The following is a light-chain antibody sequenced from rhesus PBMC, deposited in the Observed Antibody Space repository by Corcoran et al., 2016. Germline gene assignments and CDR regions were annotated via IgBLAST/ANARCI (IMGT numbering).Light chain of an antibody. CDR1: QSISSW. CDR3: QQYSSSPFT. CDR2: KAS. Sequence: DIQMTQSPSSLSASVGDTVTITCRASQSISSWLAWYQQKPGKAPKLLIYKASSLQSGVPSRFSGSGAGTYCTPVISSLQSEDFATYYCQQYSSSPFTFGPGTKLDIK. J-gene: IGKJ3*01. V-gene: IGKV1-22*01.